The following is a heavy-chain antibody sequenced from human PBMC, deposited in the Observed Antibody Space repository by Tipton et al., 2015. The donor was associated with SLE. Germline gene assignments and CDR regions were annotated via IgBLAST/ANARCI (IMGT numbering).Heavy chain of an antibody. D-gene: IGHD6-19*01. V-gene: IGHV4-30-4*01. Sequence: TLSLTCTVSGGSISSGDYYWSWIRQPPGKGLEWIGYIYYSGNTYYNPSLKSRVTISVDTSKNQFSLKLSSVTAADTAVYYCARGITVAGTGGFDYWGQGTLVTVSS. CDR3: ARGITVAGTGGFDY. CDR2: IYYSGNT. J-gene: IGHJ4*02. CDR1: GGSISSGDYY.